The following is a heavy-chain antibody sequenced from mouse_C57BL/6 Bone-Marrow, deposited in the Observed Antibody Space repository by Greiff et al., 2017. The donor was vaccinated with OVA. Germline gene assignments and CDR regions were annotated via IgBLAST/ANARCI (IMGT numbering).Heavy chain of an antibody. V-gene: IGHV1-81*01. J-gene: IGHJ1*03. Sequence: VQLQQSGAELARPGASVKLSCKASGYTFTSYGISWVKQSTGQGLEWIGEIYPRSGNTYYNEKFKGKATLTADKSSSTAYMELRSLTSEDSAVYFCARFWDGGYFDVWGTGTTVTVSS. CDR3: ARFWDGGYFDV. CDR2: IYPRSGNT. CDR1: GYTFTSYG. D-gene: IGHD4-1*01.